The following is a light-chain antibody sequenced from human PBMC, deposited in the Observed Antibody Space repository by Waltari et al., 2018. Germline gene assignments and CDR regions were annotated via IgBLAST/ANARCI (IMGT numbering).Light chain of an antibody. J-gene: IGKJ1*01. Sequence: EIVLTQSPGTLSLSPGERATLSCRASQSFSSSYLAWYQQKPGQAPRLLIYGASSRATGIPDRFSGSGSGTDFTLTISRLEPEDFAVYYCQQYGSSPWTFVQGTKVEIK. CDR1: QSFSSSY. V-gene: IGKV3-20*01. CDR2: GAS. CDR3: QQYGSSPWT.